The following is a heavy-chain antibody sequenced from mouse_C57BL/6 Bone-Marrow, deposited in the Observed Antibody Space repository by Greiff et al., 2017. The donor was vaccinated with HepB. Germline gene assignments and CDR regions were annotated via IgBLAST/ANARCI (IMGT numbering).Heavy chain of an antibody. Sequence: EVQLVESGGGLVKPGGSLKLSCAASGFTFSSYAMSWVRQTPEKRLEWVATISDGGSYTYYPDNVKGRFTISRDNAKNNLYMQMSHLKSEDTAMYYCARDEDYFWGQGTSVTVSS. CDR1: GFTFSSYA. CDR3: ARDEDYF. CDR2: ISDGGSYT. J-gene: IGHJ4*01. V-gene: IGHV5-4*01.